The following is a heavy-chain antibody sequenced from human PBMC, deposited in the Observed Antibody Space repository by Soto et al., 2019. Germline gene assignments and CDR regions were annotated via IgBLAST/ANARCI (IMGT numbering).Heavy chain of an antibody. CDR1: GFIFSNYA. D-gene: IGHD3-16*01. Sequence: EVQLLQSGGGLVQPGGSLRLSCAASGFIFSNYAMTWVRQAPGKGLEWVTIVTSRGDTTYNADSLKGRFTISRDNSKNTLYLQVNSLTAEDTAVYYCAKDLLGGGLDYGGQGTLVSVSS. CDR3: AKDLLGGGLDY. J-gene: IGHJ4*02. V-gene: IGHV3-23*01. CDR2: VTSRGDTT.